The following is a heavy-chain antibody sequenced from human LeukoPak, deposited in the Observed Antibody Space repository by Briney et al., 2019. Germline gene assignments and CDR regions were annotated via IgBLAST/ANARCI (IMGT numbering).Heavy chain of an antibody. V-gene: IGHV4-39*01. CDR3: ATLNSNTMDSSGSYRDYYYGMDV. Sequence: PSETLSLTCTVSGGSISSSSYYWGWIRQPPGKGLEWIGSIYYSGSTYYNPSLKSRVTISVDTSKNQFSLKLSSVTAADTAVYYCATLNSNTMDSSGSYRDYYYGMDVWGQGTTVTVSS. J-gene: IGHJ6*02. CDR1: GGSISSSSYY. CDR2: IYYSGST. D-gene: IGHD6-19*01.